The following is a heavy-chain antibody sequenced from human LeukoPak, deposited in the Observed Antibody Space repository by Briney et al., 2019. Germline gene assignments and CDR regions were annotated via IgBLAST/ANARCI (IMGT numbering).Heavy chain of an antibody. Sequence: ASVKVSCKASGYTFTSYGISWVRQAPGQGLEWMGWISAYNGNTNYAQKLQGRVTMTRDMSTSTVYMELSSLRSEDSAVYYCATPLQLQTNRNYGDYGNYFDYWGQGTLVTVSS. CDR2: ISAYNGNT. CDR3: ATPLQLQTNRNYGDYGNYFDY. J-gene: IGHJ4*02. CDR1: GYTFTSYG. D-gene: IGHD4-17*01. V-gene: IGHV1-18*01.